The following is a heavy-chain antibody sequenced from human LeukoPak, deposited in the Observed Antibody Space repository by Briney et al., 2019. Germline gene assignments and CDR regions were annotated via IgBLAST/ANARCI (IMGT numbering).Heavy chain of an antibody. CDR2: VHLSGAT. CDR1: GGSIMTTNW. Sequence: SETLSLTCAVSGGSIMTTNWWSWVRQPPGKGLEWIGEVHLSGATNYNPSLESRVSMSIDTSKNQMSLKLTSVTAADTAIYFCTRESGAFSPFGFWGQRTLVTVSS. D-gene: IGHD1-26*01. V-gene: IGHV4-4*02. CDR3: TRESGAFSPFGF. J-gene: IGHJ4*02.